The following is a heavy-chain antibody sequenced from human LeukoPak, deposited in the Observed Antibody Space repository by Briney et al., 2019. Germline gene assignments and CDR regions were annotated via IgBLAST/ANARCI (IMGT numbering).Heavy chain of an antibody. CDR3: AKDKLGMEYYFDY. CDR2: IWYDGSNK. CDR1: GFTFSSYG. J-gene: IGHJ4*02. D-gene: IGHD7-27*01. Sequence: PGGSLRLSCAASGFTFSSYGMHWVRQAPGKGLEWVAVIWYDGSNKYYADSVKGRFTISRDNSKNTLYLQMNSLRAEDTAVYYCAKDKLGMEYYFDYWGQGTLVTVSS. V-gene: IGHV3-30*02.